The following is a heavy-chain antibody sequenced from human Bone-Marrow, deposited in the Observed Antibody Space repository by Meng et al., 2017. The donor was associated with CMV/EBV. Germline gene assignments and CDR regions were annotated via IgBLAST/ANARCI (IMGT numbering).Heavy chain of an antibody. J-gene: IGHJ4*02. V-gene: IGHV5-51*01. CDR2: IYPSDSDT. D-gene: IGHD6-19*01. CDR1: GYGFTSYW. CDR3: AKSPYLVETEGGSSGRNPFY. Sequence: GESLKISCNASGYGFTSYWIGWVRQMPGKGLEWIGIIYPSDSDTRYSPSFQGQATISADKSISTAYLQWSRLKASDTAMCYCAKSPYLVETEGGSSGRNPFYWGQGTLVTVSS.